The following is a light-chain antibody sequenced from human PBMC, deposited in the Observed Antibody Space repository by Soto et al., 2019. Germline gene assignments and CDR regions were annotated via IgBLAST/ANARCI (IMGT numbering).Light chain of an antibody. CDR1: ASISSW. V-gene: IGKV1-5*03. CDR2: KSS. J-gene: IGKJ1*01. CDR3: QQYGA. Sequence: DIQMTQSPSTLSASVVYIVSITCRASASISSWLAWYQQQPGKAPKLLIYKSSILENGVPSRFSGGGSGTEFTLTISSLQPDDFATYYCQQYGAFGQGTKVDIK.